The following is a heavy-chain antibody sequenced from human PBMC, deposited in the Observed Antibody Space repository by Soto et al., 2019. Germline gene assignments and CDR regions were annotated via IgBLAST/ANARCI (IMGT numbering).Heavy chain of an antibody. CDR3: ARGVRFLEWVFFRSTARGVYFDY. CDR1: GFTFSSYW. D-gene: IGHD3-3*01. Sequence: EVQLVESGGGLVQPGGSLRLSCAASGFTFSSYWMSWVRQAPGKGLEWVANIKQDGSEKYYVDSVKGRFTISRDNAKNSLYLQMNSLRAEDTAVYYCARGVRFLEWVFFRSTARGVYFDYWGQGTLVTVSS. CDR2: IKQDGSEK. J-gene: IGHJ4*02. V-gene: IGHV3-7*01.